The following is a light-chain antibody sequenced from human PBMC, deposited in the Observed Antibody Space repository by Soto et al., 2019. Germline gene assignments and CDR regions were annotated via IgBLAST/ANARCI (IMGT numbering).Light chain of an antibody. V-gene: IGLV2-14*01. CDR2: EVS. CDR1: SSDVGGYNY. J-gene: IGLJ1*01. CDR3: SSYTSSSRV. Sequence: QSALTQPASVSGSPGQSITISCTGTSSDVGGYNYVSWYQQHTGKAPKLMIYEVSNRHSGVSNRFSGSKSGNTASLTISGLQAEDEADYYCSSYTSSSRVFGTATKVTV.